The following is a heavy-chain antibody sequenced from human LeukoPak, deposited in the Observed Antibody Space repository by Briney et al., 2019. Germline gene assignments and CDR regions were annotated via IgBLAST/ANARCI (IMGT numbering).Heavy chain of an antibody. V-gene: IGHV4-4*09. D-gene: IGHD3-10*01. CDR3: ARHLPRSGRVD. CDR2: INTNGRT. J-gene: IGHJ4*02. CDR1: GGSIRDYQ. Sequence: SETLSLTCAVSGGSIRDYQWSWIRQPPGKGLEWIGHINTNGRTDYNPSLRSRLTFSVDTSRDQFSLKLSSVTAADTAVYYCARHLPRSGRVDWGQGTLVTVSS.